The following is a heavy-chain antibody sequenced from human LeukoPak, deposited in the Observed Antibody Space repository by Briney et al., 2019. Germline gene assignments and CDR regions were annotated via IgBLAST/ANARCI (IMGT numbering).Heavy chain of an antibody. J-gene: IGHJ4*02. V-gene: IGHV5-51*01. CDR2: IYPGDSDT. Sequence: GESLKISCKGSGYSFTSYWIGWVRQMPGKGLELMGIIYPGDSDTRYSPSFQGQVTISADKSISTAYLQWSSLKASDTAMYYCARRSIWFGELFYFDYWGQGTLVTVSS. D-gene: IGHD3-10*01. CDR1: GYSFTSYW. CDR3: ARRSIWFGELFYFDY.